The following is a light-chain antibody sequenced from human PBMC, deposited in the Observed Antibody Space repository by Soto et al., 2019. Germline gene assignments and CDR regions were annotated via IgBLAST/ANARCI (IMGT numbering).Light chain of an antibody. J-gene: IGKJ1*01. V-gene: IGKV3-15*01. CDR2: RAS. CDR3: QQYNKWPLT. Sequence: EIVMTQSPASLSVSPGERATLSCRASQSVSDHLAWYQQKPGQAPRLLIYRASTRATGIPAKFSGSGSGTEFTLTFSGLQSEDSAVYYCQQYNKWPLTFGQGTKVDIK. CDR1: QSVSDH.